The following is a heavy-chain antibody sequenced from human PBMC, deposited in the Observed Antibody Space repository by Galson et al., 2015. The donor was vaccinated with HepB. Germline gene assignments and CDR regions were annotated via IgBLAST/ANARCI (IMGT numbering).Heavy chain of an antibody. J-gene: IGHJ6*03. CDR2: INPNSGGT. V-gene: IGHV1-2*02. CDR1: GYTFTGYY. CDR3: ARTVVVIAYYYYMDV. D-gene: IGHD2-21*01. Sequence: SVKVSCKASGYTFTGYYMHWVRQAPGQGLEWMGWINPNSGGTNYAQKFQGRVTMTRDTSISTAYMELSRLRSDDTAVHYCARTVVVIAYYYYMDVWGKGTTVTVSS.